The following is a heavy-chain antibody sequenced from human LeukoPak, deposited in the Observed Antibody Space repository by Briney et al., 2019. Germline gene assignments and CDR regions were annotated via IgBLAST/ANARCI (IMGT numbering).Heavy chain of an antibody. D-gene: IGHD3-3*01. CDR1: GGSISSSSYY. CDR2: IYYSGST. V-gene: IGHV4-39*07. CDR3: ARSIFGVVPLPSYYYYMDV. J-gene: IGHJ6*03. Sequence: SETLSLTCTVSGGSISSSSYYWGWIRQPPGKGLEWIGSIYYSGSTYYNPSLKSRVTISVDTSKNQFSLKLSSVTAADTAVYYCARSIFGVVPLPSYYYYMDVWGKGTTVTVSS.